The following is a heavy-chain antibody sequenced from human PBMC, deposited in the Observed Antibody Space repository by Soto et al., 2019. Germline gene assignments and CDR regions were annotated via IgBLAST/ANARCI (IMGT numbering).Heavy chain of an antibody. J-gene: IGHJ4*02. CDR3: ARKEYYFDY. CDR2: ISHTGIT. D-gene: IGHD3-10*01. CDR1: GGSIMVSGYY. Sequence: PSETLSLTCAVSGGSIMVSGYYCGWIRQPPGKGLEWIGYISHTGITNYNPSLKSRVTMSVDTSKNQFSLRVSSLTAADTAVYYCARKEYYFDYWGQGILVTVSS. V-gene: IGHV4-61*05.